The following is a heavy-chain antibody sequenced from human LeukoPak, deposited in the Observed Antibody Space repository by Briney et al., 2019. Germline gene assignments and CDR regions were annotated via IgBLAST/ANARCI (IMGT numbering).Heavy chain of an antibody. CDR1: GFTFNSYA. Sequence: QPGGSLRLSCAASGFTFNSYAMSWVCQAPGKGLEWVSVISAGGGSTYYADSVKGRFTISRDTSNNTPYLQMNSLRAEDTAVYYCAKAYSSVYYSGVGYWGQGTLVTVSS. CDR2: ISAGGGST. D-gene: IGHD3-22*01. J-gene: IGHJ4*02. V-gene: IGHV3-23*01. CDR3: AKAYSSVYYSGVGY.